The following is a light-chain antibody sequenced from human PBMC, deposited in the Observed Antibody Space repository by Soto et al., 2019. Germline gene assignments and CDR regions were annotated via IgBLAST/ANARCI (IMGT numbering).Light chain of an antibody. CDR2: SNN. CDR1: RSNIGSNT. Sequence: QSVLTQPPAASGTPGQRVSISCSGSRSNIGSNTVNLYQQLPGTAPKLLIYSNNQRPSGVPDRFSGSKSGTSGSLAISGLQSEDEADYYCAAWDDSLNGVVFGGGTKLTVL. CDR3: AAWDDSLNGVV. V-gene: IGLV1-44*01. J-gene: IGLJ2*01.